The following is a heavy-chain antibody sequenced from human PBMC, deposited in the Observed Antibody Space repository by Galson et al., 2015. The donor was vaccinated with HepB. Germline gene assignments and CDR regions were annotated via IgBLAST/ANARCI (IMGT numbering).Heavy chain of an antibody. V-gene: IGHV1-69*06. J-gene: IGHJ6*03. Sequence: SVKVSCKASGGTFSRYTISWVRQAPGQGLEWMGGITPIFGTASYAQKFQGRVTMTEDTSTDTAYMELSSLRSEDTAVYYCATRSINKKYSSSWYGKRAYYYYYYMDVWGKGTTVTVSS. CDR3: ATRSINKKYSSSWYGKRAYYYYYYMDV. D-gene: IGHD6-13*01. CDR2: ITPIFGTA. CDR1: GGTFSRYT.